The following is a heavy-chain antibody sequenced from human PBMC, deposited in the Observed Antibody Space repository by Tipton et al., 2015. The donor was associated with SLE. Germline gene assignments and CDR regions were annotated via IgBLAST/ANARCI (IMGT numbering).Heavy chain of an antibody. Sequence: TLSLTCTVSGGSISSYYWSWIRQPPGKGLEWIGYIYYSGSTNYNPSLKSRVTISVDTSKNQSSLKLSSVTAADTAVYYCAGEVGDDAFDIWDQGTMVTVSS. V-gene: IGHV4-59*12. J-gene: IGHJ3*02. D-gene: IGHD1-26*01. CDR1: GGSISSYY. CDR3: AGEVGDDAFDI. CDR2: IYYSGST.